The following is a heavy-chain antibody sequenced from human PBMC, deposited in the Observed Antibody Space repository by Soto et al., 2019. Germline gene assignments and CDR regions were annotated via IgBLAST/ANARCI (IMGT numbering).Heavy chain of an antibody. CDR2: INPNSGGT. J-gene: IGHJ6*02. V-gene: IGHV1-2*02. CDR3: ARVKDIVVVPAAINPNYYYYGMDV. CDR1: GYTFTGYY. D-gene: IGHD2-2*01. Sequence: QVPLVQSGAEVKKPGASVKVSCKASGYTFTGYYMHWVRQAPGQGLEWMGWINPNSGGTNYAQKFQGGVTMTRDTSISTAYMELSRLRSDDTAVYYCARVKDIVVVPAAINPNYYYYGMDVWGQGTTVTVSS.